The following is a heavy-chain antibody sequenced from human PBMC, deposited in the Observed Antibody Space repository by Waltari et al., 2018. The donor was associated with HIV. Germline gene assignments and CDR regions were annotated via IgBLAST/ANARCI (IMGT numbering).Heavy chain of an antibody. CDR1: GFTFSTYS. CDR2: ISGTSSVI. V-gene: IGHV3-48*04. D-gene: IGHD2-21*01. CDR3: ASPITMIAGFDS. J-gene: IGHJ4*02. Sequence: EVRLVQSGGGLVQPGGSLRLSCAASGFTFSTYSMNWVRQAPGMGLEWMAYISGTSSVIYYADSVKGRFTISRDNANSSLYLQMDSLRAEDTAVYFCASPITMIAGFDSWGQGTLVTVSS.